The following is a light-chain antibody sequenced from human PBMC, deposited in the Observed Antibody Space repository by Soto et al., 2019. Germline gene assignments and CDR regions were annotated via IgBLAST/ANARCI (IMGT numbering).Light chain of an antibody. Sequence: QSVLTQPPSASGAPGQRVTLYCTGSSSNIGAGYDVHWYQQLPGTAPKLLIYGNSNRPSGVPDRFSGSKSGTSASLAITGLQAEDEADYYCQSYDSSLSGSVFGGGTKLTVL. CDR2: GNS. V-gene: IGLV1-40*01. CDR1: SSNIGAGYD. CDR3: QSYDSSLSGSV. J-gene: IGLJ2*01.